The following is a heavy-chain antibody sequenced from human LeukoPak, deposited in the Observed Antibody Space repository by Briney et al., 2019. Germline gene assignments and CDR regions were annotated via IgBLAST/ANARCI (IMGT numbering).Heavy chain of an antibody. J-gene: IGHJ4*02. CDR3: VRVEYSSSCYFDS. CDR1: GDSVSSNSAA. D-gene: IGHD6-6*01. Sequence: SQTLSLTCAISGDSVSSNSAAWNWIRQSPSRGLEWLGRTYYRSKWYNHYAVSVKSRIIINPDTSKNQLSLQLNSVTPEDTAVYYCVRVEYSSSCYFDSWGQGTMVNVSS. CDR2: TYYRSKWYN. V-gene: IGHV6-1*01.